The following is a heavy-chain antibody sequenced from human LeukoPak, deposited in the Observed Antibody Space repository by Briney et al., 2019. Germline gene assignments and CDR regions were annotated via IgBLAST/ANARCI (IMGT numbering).Heavy chain of an antibody. V-gene: IGHV3-21*01. D-gene: IGHD3-3*01. CDR3: ARESYDFWSGYSPVGY. CDR1: GFTFSSYS. CDR2: ISSSSSYI. J-gene: IGHJ4*02. Sequence: PGGSLRLSCAASGFTFSSYSMNWVRQAPGKGLEWVSSISSSSSYIYYADSVKGRFNIYRHNAKNSLYLQMDSLRAEDTAVYYCARESYDFWSGYSPVGYWGQGTLVTVSS.